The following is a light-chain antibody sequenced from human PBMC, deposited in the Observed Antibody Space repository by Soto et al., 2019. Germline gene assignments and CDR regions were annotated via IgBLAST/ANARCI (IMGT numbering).Light chain of an antibody. CDR1: SSDVGGYNY. J-gene: IGLJ1*01. Sequence: QSALTRPPSASGSPGQSVAISCTGTSSDVGGYNYVSWYQQHPGKAPKLMIYEVNKRPSGVPDRFSGSKSGNTASLTVSGLQAEEEADYYCSSYAGSSNVFGTGTTVTVL. CDR3: SSYAGSSNV. CDR2: EVN. V-gene: IGLV2-8*01.